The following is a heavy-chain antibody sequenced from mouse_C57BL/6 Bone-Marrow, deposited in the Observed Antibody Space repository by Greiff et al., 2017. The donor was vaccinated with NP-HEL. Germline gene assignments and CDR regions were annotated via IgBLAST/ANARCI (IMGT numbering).Heavy chain of an antibody. J-gene: IGHJ1*03. CDR2: IDPSDSYT. CDR3: ARWDYYGSNFDV. V-gene: IGHV1-69*01. CDR1: GYTFTSYW. Sequence: QVQLQQPGAELAMPGASVKLSCKASGYTFTSYWMHWVKQRPGQGLELIGEIDPSDSYTNYNQKFKGKSTLTVDKSSSTAYMQLSSLTSEDSAVYYCARWDYYGSNFDVWGTGTTVTVSS. D-gene: IGHD1-1*01.